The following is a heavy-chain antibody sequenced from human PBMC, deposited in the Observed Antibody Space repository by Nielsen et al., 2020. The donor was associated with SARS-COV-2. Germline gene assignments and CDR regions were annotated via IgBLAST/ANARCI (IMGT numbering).Heavy chain of an antibody. D-gene: IGHD3/OR15-3a*01. CDR3: ASGHFAD. CDR2: IYNGGS. J-gene: IGHJ4*02. CDR1: GASVNYGDSS. V-gene: IGHV4-61*08. Sequence: SETLSLTYTVSGASVNYGDSSWAWIRQPPGKGLEWIGYIYNGGSDYNPSLRSRFTISMDTSKNQVSLKLTSATAADTAVYFCASGHFADWGQGTLVIVSS.